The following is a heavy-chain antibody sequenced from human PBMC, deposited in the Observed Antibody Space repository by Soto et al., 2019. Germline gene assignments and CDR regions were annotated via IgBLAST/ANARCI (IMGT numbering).Heavy chain of an antibody. V-gene: IGHV4-59*08. Sequence: SDTLSLTCTVSVDSFPPTYWTCFRQPPGKGLEWVGYIYYGGTTSYTPSLQSRVTISLETSKSQFSLGLTSVTAADTAVYYCARLVAYYLSLDPWGPGTLVTVS. CDR3: ARLVAYYLSLDP. D-gene: IGHD3-16*01. CDR2: IYYGGTT. J-gene: IGHJ5*02. CDR1: VDSFPPTY.